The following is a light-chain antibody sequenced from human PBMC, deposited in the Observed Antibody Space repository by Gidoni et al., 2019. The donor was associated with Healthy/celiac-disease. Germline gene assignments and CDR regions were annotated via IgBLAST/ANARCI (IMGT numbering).Light chain of an antibody. CDR2: LGS. V-gene: IGKV2-28*01. Sequence: ESVMTQSPLSLPVTPGEPASSSCRSSQSLLHSNGYNYLDWYLQKPGQSPQLLIYLGSNRASGVPDRFSGSGSGTDFTLKISRVEAEDVGVYYCMQALQTPTFGQXTRLEIK. CDR3: MQALQTPT. J-gene: IGKJ5*01. CDR1: QSLLHSNGYNY.